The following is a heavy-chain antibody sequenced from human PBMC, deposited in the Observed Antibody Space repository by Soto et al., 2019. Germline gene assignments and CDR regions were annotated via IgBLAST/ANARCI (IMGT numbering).Heavy chain of an antibody. D-gene: IGHD4-4*01. CDR1: GFTFDDYA. V-gene: IGHV3-9*01. CDR3: ASLQVGWDAFDI. CDR2: ISWNSGSI. Sequence: PGGSLRLSCAASGFTFDDYAMHWVRQAPGKGLEWVSGISWNSGSIGYADSVKGRFTISRYNAKNSLYLQMNSLRAEVTALYYCASLQVGWDAFDIWGQGTMVTVSS. J-gene: IGHJ3*02.